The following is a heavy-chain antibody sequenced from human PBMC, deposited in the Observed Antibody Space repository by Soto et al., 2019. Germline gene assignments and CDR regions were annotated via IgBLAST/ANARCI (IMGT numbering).Heavy chain of an antibody. J-gene: IGHJ6*02. CDR2: IYYSGST. Sequence: QLQLQESGPGLVKPSETLSLTCTVSGGSISSSSYYWGWIRQPPGKGLEWIGSIYYSGSTYYNPSLRRRVTISVDTSKNHFSLKLSSVTAADTAVYYCARLTPDSSGSYYYYYYGMDVWGQGTTVTVSS. CDR3: ARLTPDSSGSYYYYYYGMDV. D-gene: IGHD3-22*01. V-gene: IGHV4-39*02. CDR1: GGSISSSSYY.